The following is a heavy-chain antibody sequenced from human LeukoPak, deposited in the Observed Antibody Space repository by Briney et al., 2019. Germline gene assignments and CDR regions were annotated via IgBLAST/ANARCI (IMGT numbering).Heavy chain of an antibody. J-gene: IGHJ6*03. V-gene: IGHV4-34*01. CDR3: ARGRGGQVTLYYYYYYMDV. CDR1: GGSFSGYY. D-gene: IGHD3-10*01. Sequence: PSETLSLTCAVYGGSFSGYYWSGIRQPPGRGREWFGEINHSGRTNYNPPLKSRLIISVDTSKNQFSLQLSSATAADTAVYYCARGRGGQVTLYYYYYYMDVWGKGTTVTVSS. CDR2: INHSGRT.